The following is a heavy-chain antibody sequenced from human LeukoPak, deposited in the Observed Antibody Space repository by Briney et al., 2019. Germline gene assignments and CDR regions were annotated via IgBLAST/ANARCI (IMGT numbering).Heavy chain of an antibody. CDR2: IKPKTDGGTP. D-gene: IGHD5-18*01. V-gene: IGHV3-15*01. CDR1: GFSFSNVW. CDR3: TREGVSYGYHSFDS. J-gene: IGHJ4*02. Sequence: GGSLRLSCGASGFSFSNVWMSWVRQAPGKGLEWVGRIKPKTDGGTPDYAAPVKGRFTISRDDSTKTLYLQMNSLKTEDTAVYSCTREGVSYGYHSFDSWGQGTLVTVSS.